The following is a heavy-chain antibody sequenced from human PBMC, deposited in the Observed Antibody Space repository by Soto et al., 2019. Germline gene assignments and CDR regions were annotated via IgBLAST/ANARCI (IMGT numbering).Heavy chain of an antibody. Sequence: QVQLVQSGAEVKKPGSSVKVSCKASGGTFRTYVISWVRQAPGQGLEWMGRVIPMSGSSNYAQKFQGRVTITADKDTSIAYMEVRSLRSDDTAVYYCARGRPRSGPPFYYYGLDVWGQGTTVIVSS. CDR3: ARGRPRSGPPFYYYGLDV. CDR1: GGTFRTYV. J-gene: IGHJ6*02. CDR2: VIPMSGSS. V-gene: IGHV1-69*06. D-gene: IGHD1-26*01.